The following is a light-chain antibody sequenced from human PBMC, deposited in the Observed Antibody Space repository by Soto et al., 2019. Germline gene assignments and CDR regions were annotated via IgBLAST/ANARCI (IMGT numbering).Light chain of an antibody. CDR3: QQRNFWPLT. J-gene: IGKJ1*01. CDR2: AAS. CDR1: QGIGNY. Sequence: EDVLTQSQAILSLSAGERATLSCRASQGIGNYLAWYQQTPGQAPRLLVYAASNKATGIPARFSGSGSATDFTLTIFSLEPEDSAVYYFQQRNFWPLTFGHSTRVEIK. V-gene: IGKV3D-11*01.